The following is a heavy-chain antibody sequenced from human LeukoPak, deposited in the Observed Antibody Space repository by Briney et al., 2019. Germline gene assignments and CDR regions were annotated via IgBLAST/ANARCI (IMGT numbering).Heavy chain of an antibody. CDR3: AREGSYQQLAPLEGLFDWFDP. CDR1: GGTFSSYT. J-gene: IGHJ5*02. Sequence: SVKVSCKASGGTFSSYTISWVRQAPGQGLEGMGRIIPILGIANYAQKFQGRVTITADKSTSTAYMELSSLRSEDTAVYYCAREGSYQQLAPLEGLFDWFDPWGQGTLVTVSS. V-gene: IGHV1-69*04. CDR2: IIPILGIA. D-gene: IGHD6-13*01.